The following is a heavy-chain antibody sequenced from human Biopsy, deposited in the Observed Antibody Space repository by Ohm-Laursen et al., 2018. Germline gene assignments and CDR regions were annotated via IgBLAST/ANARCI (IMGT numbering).Heavy chain of an antibody. Sequence: SQTLSFTCSVSGASIEDYYWTWIRQAPGKTLEWIASINYRGNTNYNPPLKSRVTMSAHTSTNQFSLKLTSVTAADTAVYYCARDKITYCASTSCDYFGMDVWGQGTTVTVSS. CDR2: INYRGNT. CDR3: ARDKITYCASTSCDYFGMDV. V-gene: IGHV4-59*01. D-gene: IGHD2-2*01. J-gene: IGHJ6*02. CDR1: GASIEDYY.